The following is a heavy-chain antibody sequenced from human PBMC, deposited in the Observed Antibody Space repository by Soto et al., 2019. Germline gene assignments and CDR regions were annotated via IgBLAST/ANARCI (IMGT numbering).Heavy chain of an antibody. V-gene: IGHV5-10-1*01. CDR3: ARLFQTYGELQPYGMDV. D-gene: IGHD4-17*01. CDR1: GYSFTSYW. CDR2: IDPSDSYT. J-gene: IGHJ6*02. Sequence: PGESLKISCKGSGYSFTSYWISWVRQMPGKGLEWMGRIDPSDSYTNYSPSSQGHVTISADKSISTAYLQWSSLKASDTAMYYCARLFQTYGELQPYGMDVWGQGKTATVSS.